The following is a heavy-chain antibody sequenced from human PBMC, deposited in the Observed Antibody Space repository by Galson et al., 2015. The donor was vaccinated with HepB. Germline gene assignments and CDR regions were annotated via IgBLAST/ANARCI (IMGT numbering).Heavy chain of an antibody. CDR3: ARHPGRGSVGYAFDL. D-gene: IGHD5-12*01. J-gene: IGHJ4*02. V-gene: IGHV4-59*08. CDR1: HGSIDNYY. CDR2: IYYNGDT. Sequence: ETLSLTCSVSHGSIDNYYWSWIRQSPGNRLEWIGYIYYNGDTTYNPSLGYRVGMSVDTSINQVSLWLTSVTAADTAVYYCARHPGRGSVGYAFDLWGQGTLVTVSA.